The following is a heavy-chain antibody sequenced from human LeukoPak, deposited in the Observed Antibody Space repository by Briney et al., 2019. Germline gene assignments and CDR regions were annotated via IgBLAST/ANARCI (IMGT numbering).Heavy chain of an antibody. V-gene: IGHV3-30*04. J-gene: IGHJ6*02. D-gene: IGHD3-22*01. CDR2: MSYDGTNK. CDR3: ARDLGYDSSSKGYSMDV. CDR1: GFTFRTYT. Sequence: QAGGSLRLSCAASGFTFRTYTIQWVRQAPGKGLEGVAVMSYDGTNKYSADSVKGRFTISRDNSKSTLYLQMNSLRAEDAAVYYCARDLGYDSSSKGYSMDVWGQGTTVTVSS.